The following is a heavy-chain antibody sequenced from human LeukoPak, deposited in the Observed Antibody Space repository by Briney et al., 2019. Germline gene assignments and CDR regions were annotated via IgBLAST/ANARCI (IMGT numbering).Heavy chain of an antibody. D-gene: IGHD6-13*01. CDR2: IFSGDTT. V-gene: IGHV3-66*01. Sequence: GESLRLSCAVSGFTVTVNSMSWVRQAPGKGLEWVSGIFSGDTTYYADSVRGRFTISRDSSKNTLYLHINSLRVEDTAVYYCARDTPAAGSRYFDNWGQGTLVTVSS. CDR1: GFTVTVNS. J-gene: IGHJ4*02. CDR3: ARDTPAAGSRYFDN.